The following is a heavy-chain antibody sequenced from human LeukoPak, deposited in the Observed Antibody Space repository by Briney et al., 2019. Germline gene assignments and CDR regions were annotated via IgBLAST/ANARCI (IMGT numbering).Heavy chain of an antibody. D-gene: IGHD1-26*01. Sequence: PSETLSLTCTASGGTISSYYRSWIRQPPGKGLEWIGYIYYSGSTNYNPSLKSRVTISVDTSKNQFSLKLSSVTAADTAVYYCASGVVGAPYDYYYGMDVWGQGTTVTVSS. CDR2: IYYSGST. CDR1: GGTISSYY. J-gene: IGHJ6*02. CDR3: ASGVVGAPYDYYYGMDV. V-gene: IGHV4-59*01.